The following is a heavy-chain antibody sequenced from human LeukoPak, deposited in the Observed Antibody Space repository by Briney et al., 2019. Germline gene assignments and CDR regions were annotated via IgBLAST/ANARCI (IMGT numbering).Heavy chain of an antibody. D-gene: IGHD4-17*01. Sequence: PSETLSLTCTVSGGSVSSVDYYWSWIRQPPGKGLEWIGYIYYNGSTYYNPSLESRVTISVDESKTQLSLRLESVTAADTAVYYCARGTITTVTDSWGPGTLVTVSS. CDR1: GGSVSSVDYY. V-gene: IGHV4-30-4*01. CDR2: IYYNGST. CDR3: ARGTITTVTDS. J-gene: IGHJ4*02.